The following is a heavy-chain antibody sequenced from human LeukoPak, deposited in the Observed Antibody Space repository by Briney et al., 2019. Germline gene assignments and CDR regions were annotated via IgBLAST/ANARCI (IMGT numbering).Heavy chain of an antibody. CDR3: ARVGSPFYCSGGSCYSGMTLFDY. CDR1: GGSISSGGYS. Sequence: SQTLSLTFAVSGGSISSGGYSWSWIRQPPGKGLEWIGYIYHSGSTYYNPSLKSRVTISVDRSKNQFSLKLSSVTAADTAVYYCARVGSPFYCSGGSCYSGMTLFDYWGQGTLVTVSS. V-gene: IGHV4-30-2*01. D-gene: IGHD2-15*01. CDR2: IYHSGST. J-gene: IGHJ4*02.